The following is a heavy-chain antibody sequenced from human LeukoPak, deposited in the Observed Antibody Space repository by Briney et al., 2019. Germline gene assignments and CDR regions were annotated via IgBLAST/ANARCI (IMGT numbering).Heavy chain of an antibody. CDR3: AKAGIAAKDGTPDY. D-gene: IGHD6-13*01. CDR1: GFTFSSYA. CDR2: ISWNSGSR. V-gene: IGHV3-9*01. J-gene: IGHJ4*02. Sequence: GGSLRLSCAASGFTFSSYAMSWVRQAPGKGLEWVSGISWNSGSRGYADSVKGRFTISRDNVKNSLYLQMNSLRAEDTALYFCAKAGIAAKDGTPDYWGQGTLVTVSS.